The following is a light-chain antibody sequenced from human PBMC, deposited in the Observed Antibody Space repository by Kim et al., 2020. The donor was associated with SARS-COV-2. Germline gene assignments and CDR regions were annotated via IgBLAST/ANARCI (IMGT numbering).Light chain of an antibody. Sequence: DIQMTQSPSSLSASIGDRVSISCRASQAISKYLAWYQQKPGKAPKLLIYDASTLQSGVPSRFSGSGSGTDFTLTINSLQPEDVATYYCQKYNGAPWTFGQGTKVDIK. CDR3: QKYNGAPWT. V-gene: IGKV1-27*01. CDR2: DAS. J-gene: IGKJ1*01. CDR1: QAISKY.